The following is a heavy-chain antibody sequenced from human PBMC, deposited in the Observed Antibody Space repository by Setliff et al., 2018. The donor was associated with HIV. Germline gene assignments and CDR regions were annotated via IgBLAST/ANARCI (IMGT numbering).Heavy chain of an antibody. CDR3: ASKLYCTNGVCLDAFDI. D-gene: IGHD2-8*01. J-gene: IGHJ3*02. V-gene: IGHV1-2*06. Sequence: ASVKVSCKASGYTFTGYYIHWVRQAPGQGLEWMGRVNPNSGATKYAQKFLGRITMTRDTSITTAYLELSRLRADDTAVYFCASKLYCTNGVCLDAFDIWGQGTMVTVSS. CDR1: GYTFTGYY. CDR2: VNPNSGAT.